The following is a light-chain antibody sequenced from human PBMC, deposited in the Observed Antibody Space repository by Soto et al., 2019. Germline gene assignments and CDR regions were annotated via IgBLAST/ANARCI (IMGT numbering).Light chain of an antibody. V-gene: IGKV1-5*01. J-gene: IGKJ1*01. CDR2: DAS. CDR3: QQYNSWT. Sequence: DIPMTQSPSTLSASVGDRVTITCRASQSISSWLAWYQQKPGKAPKLLIYDASSLESGVPSRISGSGSGTEFTLTISSLQPDDFATYYCQQYNSWTFGQGTKVEIK. CDR1: QSISSW.